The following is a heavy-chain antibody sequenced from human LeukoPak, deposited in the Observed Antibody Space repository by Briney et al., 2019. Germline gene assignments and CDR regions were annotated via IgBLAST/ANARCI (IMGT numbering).Heavy chain of an antibody. V-gene: IGHV1-24*01. J-gene: IGHJ4*02. D-gene: IGHD3-16*02. CDR2: FDPEDGET. CDR3: ATDQLYYDYVWGSYRRGYFDY. CDR1: GYTLTELS. Sequence: ASVKVSCKVSGYTLTELSMHWVRQAPGKGLERMGGFDPEDGETIYAQKFQGRVTMTEDTSTDTAYMELSSLRSEDTAVYYCATDQLYYDYVWGSYRRGYFDYWGQGTLVTVSS.